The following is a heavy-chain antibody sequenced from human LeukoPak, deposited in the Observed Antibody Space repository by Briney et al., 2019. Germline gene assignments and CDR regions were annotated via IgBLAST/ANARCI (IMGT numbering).Heavy chain of an antibody. V-gene: IGHV3-23*01. Sequence: GGSLRLSCAASGFTFSNAWRSWVRQAPGKGLEWVSAISGSGGSTYYADSVKGRFTISRDNSKNTLYLQMNSLRAEDTAVYYCAKDRSGALGSKMDYGMEVWGQGTTVTVSS. CDR1: GFTFSNAW. CDR3: AKDRSGALGSKMDYGMEV. J-gene: IGHJ6*02. D-gene: IGHD7-27*01. CDR2: ISGSGGST.